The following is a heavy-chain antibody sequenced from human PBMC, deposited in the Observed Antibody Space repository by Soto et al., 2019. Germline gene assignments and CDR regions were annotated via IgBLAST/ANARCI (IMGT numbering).Heavy chain of an antibody. CDR2: ISWNSGSI. J-gene: IGHJ2*01. V-gene: IGHV3-9*01. D-gene: IGHD1-7*01. CDR1: GFTFDDYA. CDR3: AKDGSFGITGTTGFDL. Sequence: EVQLVESGGGLVQPGRSLRLSCAASGFTFDDYAMHWVRQAPGKGLEWVSGISWNSGSIGYADSVKGRFTISRDNAKNSLYRQMNSLRAEDTGLYYCAKDGSFGITGTTGFDLWGRGALVTVSS.